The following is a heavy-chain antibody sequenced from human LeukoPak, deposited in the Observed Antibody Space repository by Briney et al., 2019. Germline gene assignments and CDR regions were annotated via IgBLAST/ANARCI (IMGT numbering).Heavy chain of an antibody. V-gene: IGHV3-23*01. CDR3: AKGGSGSYLYYFDY. CDR2: ISGSGGST. Sequence: PGGSLRLSCAASGFTFNSYVISWVRQAPGKGLEWVSTISGSGGSTHYADSVRGRFTISTDNSKNTVYLQMSSLRAEDTAMYYCAKGGSGSYLYYFDYWGQGTLVTVSP. J-gene: IGHJ4*02. D-gene: IGHD3-10*01. CDR1: GFTFNSYV.